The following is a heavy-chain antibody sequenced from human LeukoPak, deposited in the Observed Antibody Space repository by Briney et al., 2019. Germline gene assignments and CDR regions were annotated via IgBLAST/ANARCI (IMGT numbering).Heavy chain of an antibody. CDR3: ARDASGRGWFGELLPGTYFDL. Sequence: GGSLRLSCAASGFTFSSYSMNWVRQAPGKGLEWVSYISSSSSSTIYYADSVKGRFTISRDNAKNSLYLQMNSLRAEDTAVYYCARDASGRGWFGELLPGTYFDLWGRGTLVTVSS. J-gene: IGHJ2*01. V-gene: IGHV3-48*04. CDR2: ISSSSSSTI. CDR1: GFTFSSYS. D-gene: IGHD3-10*01.